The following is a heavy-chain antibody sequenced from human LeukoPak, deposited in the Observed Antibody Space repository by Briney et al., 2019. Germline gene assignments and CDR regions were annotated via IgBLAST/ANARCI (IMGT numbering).Heavy chain of an antibody. D-gene: IGHD2-15*01. CDR1: GFTFSSYG. CDR2: ISYDGGNK. Sequence: PGGSLRLSCAASGFTFSSYGMHWVRQAPGKGLEWVALISYDGGNKYYADSVKGRFTISRDNSKNTLYLQMNSLRAEDTAVYYCAKETVVVLVVAQGEAFDIWGQGTMVTVSS. V-gene: IGHV3-30*18. J-gene: IGHJ3*02. CDR3: AKETVVVLVVAQGEAFDI.